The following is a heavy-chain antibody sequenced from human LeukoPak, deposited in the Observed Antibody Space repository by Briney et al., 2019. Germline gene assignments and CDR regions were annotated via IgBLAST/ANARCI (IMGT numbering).Heavy chain of an antibody. D-gene: IGHD3-3*01. CDR3: ANDSGSHWSGMDV. CDR1: GLTFSSYA. CDR2: ISGSGGST. V-gene: IGHV3-23*01. Sequence: GGSLRLSCAASGLTFSSYAMSWVRQAPGKGLEWVSAISGSGGSTYYADSVKGRFTISRDNSKNTLYLQMNSLRAEDTAVYYCANDSGSHWSGMDVWGKGTTVTVSS. J-gene: IGHJ6*04.